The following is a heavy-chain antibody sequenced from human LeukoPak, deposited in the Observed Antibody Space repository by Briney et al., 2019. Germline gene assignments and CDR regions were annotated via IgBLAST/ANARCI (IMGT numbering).Heavy chain of an antibody. CDR2: IYDSGST. V-gene: IGHV4-38-2*02. CDR3: ARVRGYCSSTICYRYYFDY. Sequence: SETLSLTCTVSGYSISSVYYWGWIRQPPGEGLEWIGTIYDSGSTYYNPSLKSRVTISVDTSKNQFSLKLTSVTAADTAVYYCARVRGYCSSTICYRYYFDYWGQGTLVTVSS. J-gene: IGHJ4*02. D-gene: IGHD2-2*01. CDR1: GYSISSVYY.